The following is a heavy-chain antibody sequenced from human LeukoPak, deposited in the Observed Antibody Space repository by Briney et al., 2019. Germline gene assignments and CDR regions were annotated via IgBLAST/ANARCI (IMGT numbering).Heavy chain of an antibody. J-gene: IGHJ4*02. D-gene: IGHD4-17*01. CDR2: INPSGGST. Sequence: GASVKVSCKASGYTFTSYYMHWVRQAPGQGLEWMGIINPSGGSTSYAQKFQGRVTMTRDMSTSTVYMELSSLRSEDTAVYYCARMTTVTTALDYWGQGTLVTVSS. CDR1: GYTFTSYY. V-gene: IGHV1-46*01. CDR3: ARMTTVTTALDY.